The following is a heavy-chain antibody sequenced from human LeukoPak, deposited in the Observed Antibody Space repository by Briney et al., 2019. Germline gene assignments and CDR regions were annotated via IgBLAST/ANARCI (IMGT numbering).Heavy chain of an antibody. J-gene: IGHJ3*02. V-gene: IGHV4-4*07. CDR3: AREVPFGELLRADAFDI. CDR2: IYTSGST. CDR1: GGSISSYY. Sequence: PSETLSLTCTVSGGSISSYYWSWIRQPAGKGLEWIGRIYTSGSTNYNPSLKSRVTMSVDTSKNQFSLKLSSVTAADTAVYYCAREVPFGELLRADAFDIWGQGTMVTVSS. D-gene: IGHD3-10*01.